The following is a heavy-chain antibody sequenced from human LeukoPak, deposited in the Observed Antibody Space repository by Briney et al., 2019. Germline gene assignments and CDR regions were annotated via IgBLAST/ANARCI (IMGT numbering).Heavy chain of an antibody. Sequence: QAGGSLRLSCAASGFTFSSYGMHWVRQAPGKGLDWVAVISNDGSKEYYADSVKGRFTISRDNSKNTLSLQVSSLRTEDTAVYYCAKDRYSYAFEYSDSWGQGTLVTVSS. D-gene: IGHD5-18*01. V-gene: IGHV3-30*18. J-gene: IGHJ4*02. CDR2: ISNDGSKE. CDR3: AKDRYSYAFEYSDS. CDR1: GFTFSSYG.